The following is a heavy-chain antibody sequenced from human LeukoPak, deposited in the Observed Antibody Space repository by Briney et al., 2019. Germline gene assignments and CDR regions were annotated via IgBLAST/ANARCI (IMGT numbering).Heavy chain of an antibody. J-gene: IGHJ6*02. CDR2: IYTSGST. Sequence: SETLSLTCTVSGRSISSGSYYWSWIRQPAGTGLEWIGRIYTSGSTNYNPSLKSRVTISVDTSKNQFSLKLSSVTAADTAVYYCARKGSLVPAYTSHYGVDVWGQGTTVTVSS. V-gene: IGHV4-61*02. D-gene: IGHD2-2*01. CDR1: GRSISSGSYY. CDR3: ARKGSLVPAYTSHYGVDV.